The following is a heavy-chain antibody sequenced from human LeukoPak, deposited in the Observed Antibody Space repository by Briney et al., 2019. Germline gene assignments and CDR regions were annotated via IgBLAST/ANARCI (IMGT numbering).Heavy chain of an antibody. CDR3: AKSDYFDH. V-gene: IGHV3-74*01. J-gene: IGHJ4*02. CDR2: SKYDGTSA. Sequence: QPGGSLRPSCAASGFALSGYWMHWVRQAPGKGLVWVSRSKYDGTSASYTDSVKGRFTVSRDNAKNTLYLQMNSLRAEDTAVYYCAKSDYFDHWGQGTLVTVSS. CDR1: GFALSGYW.